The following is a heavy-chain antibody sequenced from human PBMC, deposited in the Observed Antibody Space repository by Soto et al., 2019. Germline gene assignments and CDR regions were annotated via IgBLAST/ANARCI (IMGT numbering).Heavy chain of an antibody. D-gene: IGHD3-10*01. CDR2: VRGDETMT. Sequence: EVQLVESGGGLVQPGGSLRLSCAASGFSFNNYWMHWVRQAPGKGLVWVSRVRGDETMTNYADSVKGRFTISRDNAKNTLYLQMNSLRAEDTAVYFCAREGTKAEVDYWGQGTLVTVSS. V-gene: IGHV3-74*01. CDR1: GFSFNNYW. CDR3: AREGTKAEVDY. J-gene: IGHJ4*02.